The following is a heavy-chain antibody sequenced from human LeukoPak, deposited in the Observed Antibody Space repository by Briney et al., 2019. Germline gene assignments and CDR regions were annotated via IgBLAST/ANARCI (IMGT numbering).Heavy chain of an antibody. CDR1: GFTFTSCA. J-gene: IGHJ4*02. Sequence: GGSLRLSCAASGFTFTSCAMIWVRQPPGKGLEWVSSISTGGGSTYYADSVKGRFTISRDNSKNTVSLQLTSLRAEDTAVYYCAKQMEDCGVVTGFDYWGQGTVVTVSS. V-gene: IGHV3-23*01. D-gene: IGHD3-3*01. CDR3: AKQMEDCGVVTGFDY. CDR2: ISTGGGST.